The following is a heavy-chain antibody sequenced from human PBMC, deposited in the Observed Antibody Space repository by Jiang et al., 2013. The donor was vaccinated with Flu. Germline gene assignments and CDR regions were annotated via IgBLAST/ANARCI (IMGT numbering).Heavy chain of an antibody. CDR1: NESFGAYH. CDR3: ARGPI. Sequence: LLKPSETLSLTCAVYNESFGAYHWSWIRQPPGKGLEWIGELNHRGTTNYSPSLESRVTISIDTSKKHLSLILSSVTAADTAAYYCARGPIWGQGTMVIVSS. J-gene: IGHJ3*02. CDR2: LNHRGTT. V-gene: IGHV4-34*01.